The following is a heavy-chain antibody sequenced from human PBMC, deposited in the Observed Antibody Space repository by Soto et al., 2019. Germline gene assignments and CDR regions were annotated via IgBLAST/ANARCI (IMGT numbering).Heavy chain of an antibody. J-gene: IGHJ3*02. Sequence: SETLSLTCTVSGGSISSYYWSWIRQPPGKGLEWIGYIYYSGSTNYNPSLKSRVTISVDTSKNQFSLKLSSVTAADTAVYYCARGAGPLDSFNIGAKGKW. CDR2: IYYSGST. CDR1: GGSISSYY. V-gene: IGHV4-59*01. CDR3: ARGAGPLDSFNI.